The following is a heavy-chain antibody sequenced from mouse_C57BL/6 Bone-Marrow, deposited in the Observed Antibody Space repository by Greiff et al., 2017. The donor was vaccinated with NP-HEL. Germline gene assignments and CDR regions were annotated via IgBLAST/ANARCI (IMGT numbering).Heavy chain of an antibody. V-gene: IGHV1-69*01. Sequence: QVQLQQPGAELVMPGASVKLSCKASGYTFTSYWMHWVKQRPGQGLEWIGEIDPSDSYTNYNQKFKGKSTLTVDKSSSTAYMQLSSLTSEDSAVYYCASDVDYSNYWYFDVWGTGTTVTVSS. CDR2: IDPSDSYT. CDR1: GYTFTSYW. J-gene: IGHJ1*03. CDR3: ASDVDYSNYWYFDV. D-gene: IGHD2-5*01.